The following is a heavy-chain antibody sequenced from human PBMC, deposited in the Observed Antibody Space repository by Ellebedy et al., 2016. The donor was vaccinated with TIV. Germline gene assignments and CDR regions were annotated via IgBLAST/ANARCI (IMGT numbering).Heavy chain of an antibody. Sequence: SETLSLXCAVYGGSFSGYYWSWIRQPPGKGLEWIGEINHTGSTNYNPSLKSRVTISVDTSKNQFSLKLSSVTAADTAVYYCARGRRYYDSSGYYLDYWGQGTLVTVSS. CDR1: GGSFSGYY. J-gene: IGHJ4*02. V-gene: IGHV4-34*01. CDR3: ARGRRYYDSSGYYLDY. CDR2: INHTGST. D-gene: IGHD3-22*01.